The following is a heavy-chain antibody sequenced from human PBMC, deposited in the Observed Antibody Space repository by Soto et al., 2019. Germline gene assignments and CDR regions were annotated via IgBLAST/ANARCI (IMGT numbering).Heavy chain of an antibody. V-gene: IGHV4-59*01. CDR3: ARVLFGRGNWFDP. CDR2: IYYSGST. CDR1: GGSISRYY. J-gene: IGHJ5*02. Sequence: QVQLQESGPGLVKPSETLSLTCTVSGGSISRYYWSWIRQPPGKGLEWIGDIYYSGSTNYNPSLKSRVTISVDTSKNQFSLKLSSVTAADTAVYYCARVLFGRGNWFDPWGQGTLVTVSS. D-gene: IGHD3-3*01.